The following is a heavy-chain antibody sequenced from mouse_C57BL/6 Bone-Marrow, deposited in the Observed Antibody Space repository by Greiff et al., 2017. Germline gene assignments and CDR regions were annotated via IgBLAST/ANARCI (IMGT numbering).Heavy chain of an antibody. CDR2: ISSGGSYN. CDR3: ARQRGCYSNYFDY. Sequence: EVQLVESGGDLVKPGGSLKLSCAASGFTFSSYGMSWVRQTPDKRLEWVATISSGGSYNYYPDSVKGRFTISRDNAKNTLYLQMSSLKSEDTAMYYCARQRGCYSNYFDYWGQGTTLTVSS. D-gene: IGHD2-5*01. J-gene: IGHJ2*01. CDR1: GFTFSSYG. V-gene: IGHV5-6*01.